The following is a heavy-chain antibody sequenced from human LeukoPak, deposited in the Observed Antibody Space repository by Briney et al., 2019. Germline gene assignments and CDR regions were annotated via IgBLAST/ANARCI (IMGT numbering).Heavy chain of an antibody. CDR2: INPSAGDT. CDR3: ARGMYSSSESFDV. V-gene: IGHV1-2*02. CDR1: GYTFGAHY. Sequence: GASVKVSCKASGYTFGAHYIHWLRQAPGQGLEYMGWINPSAGDTRFAERSKGSVTLTRDTSTTTVYMELTRLTFGDTAVYFCARGMYSSSESFDVWGQGTMVVVSS. J-gene: IGHJ3*01. D-gene: IGHD3-22*01.